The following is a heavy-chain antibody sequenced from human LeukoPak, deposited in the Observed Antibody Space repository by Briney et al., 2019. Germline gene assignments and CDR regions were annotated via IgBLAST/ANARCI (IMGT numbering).Heavy chain of an antibody. CDR3: ARHSGSGWQALGY. CDR2: TSYNGNT. D-gene: IGHD6-19*01. V-gene: IGHV1-18*04. Sequence: ASVKVSCKASGYTFSNYGISWVRQAPGLGLEWMGWTSYNGNTNYAQKFQDGVTMATDTSTTTAYMELRSLESDDTAVYYCARHSGSGWQALGYWGQGTLVTVSS. J-gene: IGHJ4*02. CDR1: GYTFSNYG.